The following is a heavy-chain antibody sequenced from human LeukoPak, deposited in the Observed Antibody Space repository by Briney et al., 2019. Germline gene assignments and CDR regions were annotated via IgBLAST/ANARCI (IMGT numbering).Heavy chain of an antibody. V-gene: IGHV3-23*01. D-gene: IGHD1-7*01. Sequence: PGGSLRLSCVASEFTFNNYAMNWVRQAPGKGLEWVSSISASGGSPYYADSVMGRFTISRDNSKSTLYLQLSSLRAEGTARYYCAREFMPSRAGTWFDSWGQGALVTVSS. CDR3: AREFMPSRAGTWFDS. CDR2: ISASGGSP. J-gene: IGHJ5*01. CDR1: EFTFNNYA.